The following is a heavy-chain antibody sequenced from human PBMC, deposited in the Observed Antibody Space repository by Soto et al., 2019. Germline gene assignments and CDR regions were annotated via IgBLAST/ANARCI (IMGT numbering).Heavy chain of an antibody. V-gene: IGHV4-34*01. J-gene: IGHJ6*02. Sequence: SETLSLTCAVYGGSFSGYYWSWIRQPPGKGLEWIGEINHSGSTNYNPSLKSRVTISVDTSKNQFSLKLSSVTAADTAVYYCARKEGYSYGYRGNYYGMDVWGHGTTVTVSS. CDR1: GGSFSGYY. CDR2: INHSGST. CDR3: ARKEGYSYGYRGNYYGMDV. D-gene: IGHD5-18*01.